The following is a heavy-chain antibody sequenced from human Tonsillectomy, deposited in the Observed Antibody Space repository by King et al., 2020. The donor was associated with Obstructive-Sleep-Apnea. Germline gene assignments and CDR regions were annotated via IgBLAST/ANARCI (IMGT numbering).Heavy chain of an antibody. Sequence: VQLVQSGGGLVQPGGSLRLSCAASGFSFSTYGMNWVRQAPGKGLEWVSAISAGGGHTYHADSVKGRFTISSYNAKNTLYLQMNSLRAEDTAVYYCAKGGPGDVEVPHKNFWGQGTLVIV. J-gene: IGHJ4*02. D-gene: IGHD1-1*01. V-gene: IGHV3-23*04. CDR3: AKGGPGDVEVPHKNF. CDR1: GFSFSTYG. CDR2: ISAGGGHT.